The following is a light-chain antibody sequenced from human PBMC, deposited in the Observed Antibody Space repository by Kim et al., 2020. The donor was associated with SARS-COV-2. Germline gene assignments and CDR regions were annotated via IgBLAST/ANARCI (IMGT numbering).Light chain of an antibody. CDR3: SSYTSSSTPYV. V-gene: IGLV2-14*01. J-gene: IGLJ1*01. Sequence: QSALTQPASVSGSPGQSITISCTGTSSDVGGYNYVSWYQQHPGKAPKLMIYDVSKRPSGVSNRFSGSKSGNTASLTISGLQAEDEADYYCSSYTSSSTPYVFGTGTKVNVL. CDR2: DVS. CDR1: SSDVGGYNY.